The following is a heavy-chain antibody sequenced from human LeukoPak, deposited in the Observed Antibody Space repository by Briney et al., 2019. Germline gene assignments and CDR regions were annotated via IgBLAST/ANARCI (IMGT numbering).Heavy chain of an antibody. J-gene: IGHJ4*02. CDR2: ISYDGSNK. V-gene: IGHV3-30*04. CDR3: ARSTVAMGSFDY. D-gene: IGHD4-23*01. Sequence: GGSLRLSCAASGFTFSSYAMHWVRQAPGKGLEWVAVISYDGSNKYYADSVKGRFTISRDNPKNTLYLQMNSLRAEDTAVYYCARSTVAMGSFDYWGQGTLVTVSS. CDR1: GFTFSSYA.